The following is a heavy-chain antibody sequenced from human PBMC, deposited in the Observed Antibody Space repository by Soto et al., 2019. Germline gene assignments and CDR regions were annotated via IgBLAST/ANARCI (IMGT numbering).Heavy chain of an antibody. V-gene: IGHV3-30*18. J-gene: IGHJ4*02. CDR1: GFTFSSYG. D-gene: IGHD6-19*01. CDR3: AKMYSRGWSPRNDH. Sequence: GGSLRLSCAASGFTFSSYGMHWVRQAPCKGLEWVAVISYDGSNKYYADSVKGRFTISRDNSKNTLYLQMNSLRTEETAVNYCAKMYSRGWSPRNDHWGPGTLVTVSS. CDR2: ISYDGSNK.